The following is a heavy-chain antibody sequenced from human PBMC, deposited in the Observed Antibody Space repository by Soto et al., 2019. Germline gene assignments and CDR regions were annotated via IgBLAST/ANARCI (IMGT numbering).Heavy chain of an antibody. CDR3: AREMAVAGYYYYGMDV. D-gene: IGHD6-19*01. CDR1: GFTFSSYG. V-gene: IGHV3-33*01. CDR2: IWYDESNK. Sequence: GGSLRLSXAASGFTFSSYGMHWVRQAPGKGLEWVAVIWYDESNKYYADSVKGRFTISRDNSKNTLYLQMNSLRAEDTAVYYCAREMAVAGYYYYGMDVWGQGTTVTVSS. J-gene: IGHJ6*02.